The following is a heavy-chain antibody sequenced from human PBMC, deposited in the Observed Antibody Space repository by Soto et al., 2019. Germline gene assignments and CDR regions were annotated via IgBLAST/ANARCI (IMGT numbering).Heavy chain of an antibody. CDR1: GYTFIDYY. CDR2: INPKSGDT. J-gene: IGHJ4*02. Sequence: QVQFMQSGAEVKKPGASVKVSCKASGYTFIDYYIHWVRQAPGQRPEWMGLINPKSGDTKYSQKFQGRVTMTRDTSISTAYMELSRLTSDDTAVFYCARGVRLVLNLYDPLLGYWGQGTLVTVSS. D-gene: IGHD2-8*01. V-gene: IGHV1-2*02. CDR3: ARGVRLVLNLYDPLLGY.